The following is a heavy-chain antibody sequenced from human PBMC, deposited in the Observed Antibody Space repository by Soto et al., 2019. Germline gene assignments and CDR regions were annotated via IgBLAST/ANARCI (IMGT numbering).Heavy chain of an antibody. CDR3: ARDWNLDH. V-gene: IGHV3-23*04. D-gene: IGHD1-1*01. J-gene: IGHJ4*02. CDR2: ISATTPNT. Sequence: VQLVESGGGFVQPGGSLRLSCAASGFTFSAFPMNWVRQAPGKGLDWVATISATTPNTYYADSVKGRFTISRDNSKNTLYLQMDRLRAEDTAIYYCARDWNLDHWGQGTLVT. CDR1: GFTFSAFP.